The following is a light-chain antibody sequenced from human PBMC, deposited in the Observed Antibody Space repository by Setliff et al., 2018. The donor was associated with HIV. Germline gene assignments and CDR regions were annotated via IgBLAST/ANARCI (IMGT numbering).Light chain of an antibody. CDR3: SSYTSSSTLV. J-gene: IGLJ2*01. Sequence: ALTQPASVSGSPGQSITISCTGTSNDIGGYKYVSWYQQHPGKAPTLMIYDVTNRPSGVSSRFSGSKSGNTASLTISGLQAEDEASYFCSSYTSSSTLVFGGGTK. CDR2: DVT. CDR1: SNDIGGYKY. V-gene: IGLV2-14*03.